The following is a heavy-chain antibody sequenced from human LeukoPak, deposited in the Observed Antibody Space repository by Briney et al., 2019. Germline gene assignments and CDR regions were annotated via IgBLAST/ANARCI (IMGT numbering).Heavy chain of an antibody. D-gene: IGHD3-22*01. CDR3: AKTLGYSGYFSP. CDR2: ISGGGVNT. Sequence: GGSLRLSCAASGFTFNSYAMTWVRQAPGKGLEWVSAISGGGVNTYYADSVKGRFTISRDNSKNMLYLQMNSLRAEDTAVYYCAKTLGYSGYFSPWGQGTLVTVSS. J-gene: IGHJ5*02. CDR1: GFTFNSYA. V-gene: IGHV3-23*01.